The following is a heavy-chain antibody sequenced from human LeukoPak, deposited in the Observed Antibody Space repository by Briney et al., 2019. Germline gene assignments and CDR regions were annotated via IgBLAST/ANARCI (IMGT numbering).Heavy chain of an antibody. CDR1: GFTFSTYW. CDR3: ARDRNTDFWSGYYTNYFDY. CDR2: IKQDGTEN. Sequence: GGSLRLSCAASGFTFSTYWMSWVRQAPGKGLEWVASIKQDGTENYYVDSVNGRFTVSRDNAKNSLYLQLNSLRAEDTAVYYCARDRNTDFWSGYYTNYFDYWGQGTLVTVSS. J-gene: IGHJ4*02. D-gene: IGHD3-3*01. V-gene: IGHV3-7*01.